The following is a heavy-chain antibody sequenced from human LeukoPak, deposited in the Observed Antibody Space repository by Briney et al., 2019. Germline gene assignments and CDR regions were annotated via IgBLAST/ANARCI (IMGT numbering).Heavy chain of an antibody. CDR3: ARVLNICPPRPLKAKNSNIGMSFSWLQLQGY. CDR2: INHSGST. CDR1: GFTFSSYW. J-gene: IGHJ4*02. V-gene: IGHV4-34*01. D-gene: IGHD5-24*01. Sequence: GSLRLSCAASGFTFSSYWMSWIRQPPGKGLEWIGEINHSGSTNYNPSLKSRVTISVDTSKNQFSLKLSSVTAADTAVYYCARVLNICPPRPLKAKNSNIGMSFSWLQLQGYWGQGTLVTVSS.